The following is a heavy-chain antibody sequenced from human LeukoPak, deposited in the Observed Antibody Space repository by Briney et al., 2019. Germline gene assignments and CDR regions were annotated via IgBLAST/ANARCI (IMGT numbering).Heavy chain of an antibody. CDR2: ISGSGGST. Sequence: GRSLRLSCAASGFTFSSYAMSWVRQAPGKGLEWVSAISGSGGSTYYADSVKGRFTISRDNSKNTLYLQMNSLRAEDTAVYYCAKLGILLWFGESNAFDIWGQGTMVTVSS. CDR1: GFTFSSYA. V-gene: IGHV3-23*01. D-gene: IGHD3-10*01. J-gene: IGHJ3*02. CDR3: AKLGILLWFGESNAFDI.